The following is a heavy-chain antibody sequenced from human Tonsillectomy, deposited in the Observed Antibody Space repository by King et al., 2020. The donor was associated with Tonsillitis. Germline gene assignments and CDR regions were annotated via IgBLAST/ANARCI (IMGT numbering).Heavy chain of an antibody. CDR2: ISHDGRTK. CDR3: ALFLSSGSFSYDY. D-gene: IGHD6-19*01. CDR1: GFSFINYD. Sequence: VQLVESGGGVVQPGESLRLSCTGSGFSFINYDVHWVRQAPGKGLEWVAVISHDGRTKFYTDAVEGRSIIYRDNSKNTLYLQVNSLRVEDTAVYYCALFLSSGSFSYDYGGRRTLVTVSS. J-gene: IGHJ4*02. V-gene: IGHV3-30*19.